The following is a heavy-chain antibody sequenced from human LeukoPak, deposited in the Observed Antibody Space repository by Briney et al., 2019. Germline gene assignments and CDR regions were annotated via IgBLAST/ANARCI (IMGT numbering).Heavy chain of an antibody. Sequence: GGSLRLSCAASGFTFSSYAMHWVRQAPGKGLEWVAVISYDGSNKYYADSVKGRFTISRDNSKNTLYLQMNSLRAEDTAVYYCXXXXXXXXXXXXXXCYPYFYYYMDVWGKGTTVTI. J-gene: IGHJ6*03. D-gene: IGHD2-15*01. CDR3: XXXXXXXXXXXXXXCYPYFYYYMDV. CDR2: ISYDGSNK. V-gene: IGHV3-30*04. CDR1: GFTFSSYA.